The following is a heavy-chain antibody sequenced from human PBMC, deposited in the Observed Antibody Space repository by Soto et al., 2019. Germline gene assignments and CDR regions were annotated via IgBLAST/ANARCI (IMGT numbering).Heavy chain of an antibody. CDR1: GGSISGSHYH. CDR3: ALIPPIEVAGPDF. V-gene: IGHV4-39*01. Sequence: PSEKLSLNCTVSGGSISGSHYHWGWIRQFTGKGLKCSVSIHYSGRVFYKSPLLGRVTTSVDTSKIQFFLDLNSVTATDTAVYFCALIPPIEVAGPDFWGQGTLVTVSS. J-gene: IGHJ4*02. D-gene: IGHD6-19*01. CDR2: IHYSGRV.